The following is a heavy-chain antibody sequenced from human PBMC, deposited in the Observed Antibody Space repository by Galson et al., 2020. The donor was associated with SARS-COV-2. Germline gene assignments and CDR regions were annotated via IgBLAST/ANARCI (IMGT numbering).Heavy chain of an antibody. CDR2: IYYSGST. Sequence: ASETLSLTCTVSGGSISSGGYYWSWIRQQPGKGLEWIGYIYYSGSTYYNPSLKSRVTISVDTSKNQFSLKLSSVTAADTAVYYCARAGAIWFGLIQSFDYWGQGTLVTVSS. CDR1: GGSISSGGYY. D-gene: IGHD3-10*01. J-gene: IGHJ4*02. CDR3: ARAGAIWFGLIQSFDY. V-gene: IGHV4-31*03.